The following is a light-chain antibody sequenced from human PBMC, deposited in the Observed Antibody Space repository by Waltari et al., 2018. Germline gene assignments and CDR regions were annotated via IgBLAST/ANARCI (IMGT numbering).Light chain of an antibody. CDR2: AVT. CDR3: CSYAGNFNYV. CDR1: NNEFGGYKL. J-gene: IGLJ1*01. V-gene: IGLV2-11*01. Sequence: QSALTQPRSVSGSPGQSVTISCTGTNNEFGGYKLVSRYQQHPRKGPKLIIYAVTKRPSGVPDRFSGSKSGNTASLTISGLQAEDEADYYCCSYAGNFNYVFGTGTEVTVL.